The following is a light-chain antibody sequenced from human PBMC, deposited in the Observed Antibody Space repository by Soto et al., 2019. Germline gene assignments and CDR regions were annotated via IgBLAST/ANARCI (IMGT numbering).Light chain of an antibody. J-gene: IGLJ1*01. Sequence: VLTQSPSASASLGASVKLTCTLSSGHSSYAIAWHQQQPEKGPRYLMKLNSDGSHSKGDGLPDRFSGSSSGAERYLTISGLQSEDEADYYCQTWGTGIQVFGTGTKLTVL. CDR1: SGHSSYA. CDR3: QTWGTGIQV. CDR2: LNSDGSH. V-gene: IGLV4-69*01.